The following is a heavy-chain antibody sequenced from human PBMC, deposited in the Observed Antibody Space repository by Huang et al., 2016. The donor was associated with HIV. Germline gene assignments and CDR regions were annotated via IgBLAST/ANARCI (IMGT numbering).Heavy chain of an antibody. J-gene: IGHJ4*02. V-gene: IGHV1-69*13. CDR1: GGTFSKYA. D-gene: IGHD4-17*01. CDR2: LIPMFGTP. Sequence: QVQLEQSGAEVKTPGSSVKVSCKASGGTFSKYAISWVRQAPGQGLEGGGVLIPMFGTPNYARKFQGRVTIAADDSTSTTYVEVSSLRSEDTALYYCARGQLGSYGDYDGLYWGQGTLVTVSS. CDR3: ARGQLGSYGDYDGLY.